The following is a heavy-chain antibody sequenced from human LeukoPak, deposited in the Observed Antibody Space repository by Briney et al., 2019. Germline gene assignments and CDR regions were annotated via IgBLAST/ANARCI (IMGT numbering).Heavy chain of an antibody. D-gene: IGHD6-19*01. V-gene: IGHV3-23*01. CDR3: VRRGDASSGWGDHDF. CDR1: GFTFNRNA. CDR2: IGGSGDKT. Sequence: GGSLRLSCAASGFTFNRNAISWVRQAPGMGLEWVSTIGGSGDKTFYADSVKGRFTISRDNSKNMVHLQMNSLTGEDTALYYCVRRGDASSGWGDHDFWGQGALVTVYS. J-gene: IGHJ4*02.